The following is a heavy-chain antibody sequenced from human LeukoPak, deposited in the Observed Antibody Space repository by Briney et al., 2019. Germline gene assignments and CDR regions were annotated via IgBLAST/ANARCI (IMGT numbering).Heavy chain of an antibody. Sequence: SETLSLTCAVYGGSFSGYYWSWIRQPPGKGLEWIREINHSGSTNYNPSLKSRVTISVDTSKNQFSLKLSSVTAADTAVYYCASEGVTMVRGVKRYNWFDPWGQGTLVTVSS. J-gene: IGHJ5*02. V-gene: IGHV4-34*01. D-gene: IGHD3-10*01. CDR1: GGSFSGYY. CDR2: INHSGST. CDR3: ASEGVTMVRGVKRYNWFDP.